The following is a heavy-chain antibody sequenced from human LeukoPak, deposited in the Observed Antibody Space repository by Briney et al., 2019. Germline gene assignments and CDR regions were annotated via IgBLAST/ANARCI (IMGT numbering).Heavy chain of an antibody. Sequence: GGSLRLSCAASGFTFSNYALHWVRQAPGKGLEYVSAISSNGGRTYYANSVKGRFTVSRDNSKNTLYLQMGSPRDEDMAVYYCARAPESSSWYYFDYWGQGTLVTVSS. D-gene: IGHD6-13*01. CDR3: ARAPESSSWYYFDY. CDR1: GFTFSNYA. V-gene: IGHV3-64*01. J-gene: IGHJ4*02. CDR2: ISSNGGRT.